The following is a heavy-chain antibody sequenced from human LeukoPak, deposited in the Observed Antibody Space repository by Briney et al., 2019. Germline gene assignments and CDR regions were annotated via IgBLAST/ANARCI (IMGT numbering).Heavy chain of an antibody. CDR3: AKDFYYGSTQDYYYGMDV. V-gene: IGHV3-30*18. CDR2: ISYDGSNK. J-gene: IGHJ6*02. CDR1: GFTFSSYG. D-gene: IGHD3-10*01. Sequence: PGGSLRLSCAASGFTFSSYGMHWVRQAPGKGLEWVAVISYDGSNKYYADSVKGRFTISRDNSKNTLYLQMNSLRAEDTAVYHCAKDFYYGSTQDYYYGMDVWGQGTTVTVSS.